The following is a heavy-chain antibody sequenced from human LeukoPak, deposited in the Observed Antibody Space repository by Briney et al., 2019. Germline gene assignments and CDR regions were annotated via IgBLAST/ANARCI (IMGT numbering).Heavy chain of an antibody. Sequence: GASVKVSCKASGYTFTSYYMHWVRQAPGQGLEWMGIINPSGGSTSYAQKFQGRVTMTRDMSTSTVYMELSSLRSEDTAVYYCARARGIAVAGWHAFDIWSQGTMVTVSS. CDR2: INPSGGST. CDR3: ARARGIAVAGWHAFDI. D-gene: IGHD6-19*01. V-gene: IGHV1-46*01. CDR1: GYTFTSYY. J-gene: IGHJ3*02.